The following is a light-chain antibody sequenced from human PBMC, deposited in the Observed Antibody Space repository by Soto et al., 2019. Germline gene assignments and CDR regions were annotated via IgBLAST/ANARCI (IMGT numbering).Light chain of an antibody. Sequence: IQLTQSPSSLSASVGDRVTITCRASQGIASYVAWYQQKPGKATKLLIYDASTLQSGVPSRFSGSGSGTDVTLTISILQPGDFATYYCQQLNDYPHTFGEGTKLEL. CDR1: QGIASY. CDR2: DAS. J-gene: IGKJ2*01. V-gene: IGKV1-9*01. CDR3: QQLNDYPHT.